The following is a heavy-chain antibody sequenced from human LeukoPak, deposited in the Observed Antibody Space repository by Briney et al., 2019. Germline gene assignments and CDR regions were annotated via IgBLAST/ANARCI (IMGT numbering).Heavy chain of an antibody. CDR1: GGSISSGSYY. Sequence: SQTLSLTCTVSGGSISSGSYYWSWIRQPAGKGLEWIGRIYTSGSTNYNPSLKSRVTISVDTSKNQFSLKLSSVTAADTAVYYCARELTRDFWSGKNWFDPWGQGTLVTVSS. J-gene: IGHJ5*02. D-gene: IGHD3-3*01. CDR2: IYTSGST. CDR3: ARELTRDFWSGKNWFDP. V-gene: IGHV4-61*02.